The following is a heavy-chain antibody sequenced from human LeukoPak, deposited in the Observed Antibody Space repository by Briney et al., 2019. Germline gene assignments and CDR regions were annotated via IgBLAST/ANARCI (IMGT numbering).Heavy chain of an antibody. J-gene: IGHJ4*02. V-gene: IGHV4-31*11. Sequence: PSQTLSLTCAVSGGSISSGGYYWSWIRQHPGKGLEWIGYIYYSGSTYYNPSLKSRVTISVDTSKNQFSLKLTSVTVADTAVYYCARELAAAGTFNYWGQGTLVTVSS. CDR3: ARELAAAGTFNY. D-gene: IGHD6-13*01. CDR2: IYYSGST. CDR1: GGSISSGGYY.